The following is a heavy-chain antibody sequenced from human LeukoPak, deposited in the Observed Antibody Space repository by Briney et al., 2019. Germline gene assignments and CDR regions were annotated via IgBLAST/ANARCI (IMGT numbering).Heavy chain of an antibody. CDR2: VYYSGST. V-gene: IGHV4-39*01. CDR3: ARHAPAYYHDSSGYYKTPFDY. Sequence: PSETLSLTCTVSGGYISSSSYYWGWIRQPPGKGLEWIGSVYYSGSTYYNPSLKSRVTISVDTSKNQFSLKLSSVTAADTAVYYCARHAPAYYHDSSGYYKTPFDYWGQGTLVTVSS. J-gene: IGHJ4*02. D-gene: IGHD3-22*01. CDR1: GGYISSSSYY.